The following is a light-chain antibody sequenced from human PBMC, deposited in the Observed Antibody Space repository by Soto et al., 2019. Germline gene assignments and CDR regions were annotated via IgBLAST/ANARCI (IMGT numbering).Light chain of an antibody. Sequence: DIQMTRSPSSLSASVGDRVTITCQASQDISNYLNWYQQKPGKAPKLLIYDASNLETGVPSRFSGSGSGTDFTFTISSLQPEDIETYYCQQYDNLLITFGKGTRLEI. J-gene: IGKJ5*01. CDR3: QQYDNLLIT. V-gene: IGKV1-33*01. CDR2: DAS. CDR1: QDISNY.